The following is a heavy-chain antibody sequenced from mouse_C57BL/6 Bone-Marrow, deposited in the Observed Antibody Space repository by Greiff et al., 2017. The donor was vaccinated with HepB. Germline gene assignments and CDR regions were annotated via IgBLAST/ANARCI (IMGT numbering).Heavy chain of an antibody. CDR3: AKNCPYDGYYWYFDV. Sequence: VQVVESGPGLVQPSQSLSITCTVSGFSLTSYGVHWVRQSPGKGLEWLGVIWRGGSTDYNAAFMSRLSITKDNSKSQVFFKMNSLQADDTAIYYCAKNCPYDGYYWYFDVWGTGTTVTVSS. J-gene: IGHJ1*03. CDR2: IWRGGST. V-gene: IGHV2-5*01. D-gene: IGHD2-3*01. CDR1: GFSLTSYG.